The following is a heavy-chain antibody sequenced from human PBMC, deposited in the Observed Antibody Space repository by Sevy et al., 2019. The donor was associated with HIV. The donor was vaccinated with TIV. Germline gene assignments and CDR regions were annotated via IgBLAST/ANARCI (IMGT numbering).Heavy chain of an antibody. CDR3: AREDCSSTSCFLHYLNYYYYGMDV. CDR1: GGTFSSYA. Sequence: SVKFSCKASGGTFSSYAISWVRQAPGQGLEWMGGIIPIFGTANYAQKFQGRVTITADESTSTAYMELSSLRSEDTAVYYCAREDCSSTSCFLHYLNYYYYGMDVWGQGTTVTVSS. J-gene: IGHJ6*02. V-gene: IGHV1-69*13. CDR2: IIPIFGTA. D-gene: IGHD2-2*01.